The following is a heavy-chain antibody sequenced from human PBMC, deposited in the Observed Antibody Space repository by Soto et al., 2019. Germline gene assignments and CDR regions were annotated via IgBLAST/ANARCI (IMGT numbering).Heavy chain of an antibody. J-gene: IGHJ4*02. Sequence: EMPLVESGGGLVQPGGSMRLSCAASGFTRSGSAVHWVRQAAGKGLGLVGGIRNKGYNYATNYGASVSRRFTISRDDSRNPAYLPVNSLLTDDTAVYYCRSITVAGDDVDYWGQGTRVSVSS. D-gene: IGHD6-19*01. CDR3: RSITVAGDDVDY. V-gene: IGHV3-73*02. CDR1: GFTRSGSA. CDR2: IRNKGYNYAT.